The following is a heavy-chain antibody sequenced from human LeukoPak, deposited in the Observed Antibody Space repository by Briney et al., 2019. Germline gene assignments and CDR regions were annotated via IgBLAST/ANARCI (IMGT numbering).Heavy chain of an antibody. CDR2: IYSVGST. V-gene: IGHV3-53*01. J-gene: IGHJ4*02. CDR1: GFTVSSNY. CDR3: ARPRPFDY. Sequence: PGGSLRLSCAASGFTVSSNYMSWVRQAPGKGLEWVSVIYSVGSTYYADSVKGRFTSSRDNAKNSLYLQMNSLRAEDTAVYYCARPRPFDYWGQGTLVTVSS. D-gene: IGHD6-6*01.